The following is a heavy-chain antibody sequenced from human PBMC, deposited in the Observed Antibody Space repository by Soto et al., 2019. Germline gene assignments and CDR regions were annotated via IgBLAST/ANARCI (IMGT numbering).Heavy chain of an antibody. J-gene: IGHJ5*02. CDR3: AKFYGGNSAHTYTIDP. D-gene: IGHD2-21*02. V-gene: IGHV3-23*01. CDR1: GFTFSTYA. CDR2: ISSSGGST. Sequence: GGSLRLSCAASGFTFSTYAISWVRQAPGKGLEWVSTISSSGGSTHYADSVKGRFTISRDNSKNTLYLQMNGLRAEDTAVYYCAKFYGGNSAHTYTIDPWGQGTLVTVSS.